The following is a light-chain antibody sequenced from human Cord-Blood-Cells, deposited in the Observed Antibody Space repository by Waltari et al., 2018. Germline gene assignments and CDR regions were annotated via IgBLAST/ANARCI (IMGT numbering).Light chain of an antibody. CDR1: SSNIGNNY. CDR3: GTWDSSLSAWV. J-gene: IGLJ3*02. V-gene: IGLV1-51*02. CDR2: ENN. Sequence: QSVLTQPPSVSAAPGQKVTISCSGSSSNIGNNYVSWYQQLPGTAPKPLTYENNKRPPGIPDQLSGSKSGPSATLGITGLQTGDEADYYCGTWDSSLSAWVFGGGTKLTVL.